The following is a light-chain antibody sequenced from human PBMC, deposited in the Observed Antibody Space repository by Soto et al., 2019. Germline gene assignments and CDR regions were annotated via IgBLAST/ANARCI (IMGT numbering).Light chain of an antibody. CDR2: KVS. CDR3: MQGPHWPT. V-gene: IGKV2-30*01. CDR1: QSLVYSDGNIY. J-gene: IGKJ1*01. Sequence: DVVMTQSPLSLPVTLGQPASISCRSSQSLVYSDGNIYLSWFHQRPGQSPRRLIYKVSNRESGVTDRFSGSGSGSEFTMRISTVEAEDVGVYYCMQGPHWPTFGQGTKVEIK.